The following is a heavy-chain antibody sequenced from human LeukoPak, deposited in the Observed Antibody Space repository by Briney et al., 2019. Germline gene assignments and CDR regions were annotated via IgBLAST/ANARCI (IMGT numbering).Heavy chain of an antibody. J-gene: IGHJ4*02. CDR2: IRYDGSNK. CDR3: AKDYGARVSVGYYFDY. Sequence: GGSLRLSCAASGFTFSSYGMHWVRQAPGKRLEWVAFIRYDGSNKYYADSVKGRFTISRDNSKNTLYLQMNRLRAEDTAVYYCAKDYGARVSVGYYFDYWGQGTLVTVSS. D-gene: IGHD1-26*01. V-gene: IGHV3-30*02. CDR1: GFTFSSYG.